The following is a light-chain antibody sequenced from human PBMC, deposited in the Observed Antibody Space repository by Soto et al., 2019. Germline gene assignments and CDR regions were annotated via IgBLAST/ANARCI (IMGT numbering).Light chain of an antibody. CDR1: QSVSRYN. J-gene: IGKJ2*01. CDR3: QHNDRPPYS. CDR2: VAS. Sequence: EIVVTQSPGTLSLSPGERGPLSCLASQSVSRYNLAWYPQRPGQPPRLFIYVASSRAPGIPDRFSGSGSGPDVNITISRLETEDSELYFCQHNDRPPYSFGPGTKLEIK. V-gene: IGKV3-20*01.